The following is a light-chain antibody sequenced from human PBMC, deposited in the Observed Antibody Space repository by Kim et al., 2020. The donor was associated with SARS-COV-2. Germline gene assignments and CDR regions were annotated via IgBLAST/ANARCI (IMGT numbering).Light chain of an antibody. J-gene: IGKJ4*02. V-gene: IGKV1D-12*01. CDR3: QQANSFPLT. CDR2: AAS. Sequence: AAEGDRVTITCRATQGISSWLAWYQQKPGTAPNLLFYAASTLQSGFPSRFSGSGSGTDFTLTISSLQPEDFATYYCQQANSFPLTFGGGTTVDI. CDR1: QGISSW.